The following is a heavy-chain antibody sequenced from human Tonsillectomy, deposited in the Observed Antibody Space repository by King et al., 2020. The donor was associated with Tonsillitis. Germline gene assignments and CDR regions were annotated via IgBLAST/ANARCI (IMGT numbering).Heavy chain of an antibody. Sequence: TLKESGPTLVKSTQTLTLTCTFSGFSLSTSGVGVGWIRQPPGKALEWLALIYWNDDKRYSPSLKSRLTITKDTSKNEAVLTMTNMDPVDTATYYCANRSGGDLRDFLGVGAFDIWGPGTMVTVSS. CDR1: GFSLSTSGVG. CDR3: ANRSGGDLRDFLGVGAFDI. J-gene: IGHJ3*02. V-gene: IGHV2-5*01. D-gene: IGHD2-21*02. CDR2: IYWNDDK.